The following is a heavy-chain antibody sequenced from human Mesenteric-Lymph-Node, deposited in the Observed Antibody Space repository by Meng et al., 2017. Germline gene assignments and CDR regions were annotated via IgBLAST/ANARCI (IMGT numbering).Heavy chain of an antibody. D-gene: IGHD6-19*01. J-gene: IGHJ4*02. CDR1: GFTISRHW. V-gene: IGHV3-74*01. CDR3: TGLSGPFDY. CDR2: INSDGRTT. Sequence: EVQLVESGGGLVQPGGSLILSCAASGFTISRHWMHWVRQAPGKGLVWVSRINSDGRTTNYADSVKGRFTISRDNAKNTLYLQMNSLRAEDTAVYFCTGLSGPFDYWGQGTLVTVSS.